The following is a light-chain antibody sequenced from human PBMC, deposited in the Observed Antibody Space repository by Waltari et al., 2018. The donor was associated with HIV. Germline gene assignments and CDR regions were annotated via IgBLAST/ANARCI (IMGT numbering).Light chain of an antibody. V-gene: IGLV2-11*01. CDR2: DVN. CDR1: SSDVGGYNY. Sequence: QSALTQPRSVSGSPEQSVTISCTGTSSDVGGYNYVSWYQHHPGKAPKLMIYDVNKRPSGVPDRFSGSKSGNPASLTISGLQVEDEADYYCCSYAGSYFFVLFGGGTKLTVL. CDR3: CSYAGSYFFVL. J-gene: IGLJ2*01.